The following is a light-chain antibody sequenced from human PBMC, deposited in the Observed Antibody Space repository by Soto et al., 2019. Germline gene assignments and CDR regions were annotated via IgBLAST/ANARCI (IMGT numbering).Light chain of an antibody. CDR3: QQYNDWPRT. J-gene: IGKJ1*01. V-gene: IGKV3-15*01. CDR2: DAS. Sequence: EIVMTQSPATLSVSPGERATLSCRASLSVSRNLAWYQQKPGQAPRLLIFDASTRATGIPARFSGSGSGTEFTLTITSLQPEDFAVYYCQQYNDWPRTFGQGTKVDI. CDR1: LSVSRN.